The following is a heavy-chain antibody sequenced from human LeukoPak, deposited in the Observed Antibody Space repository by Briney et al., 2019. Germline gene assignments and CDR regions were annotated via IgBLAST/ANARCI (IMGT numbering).Heavy chain of an antibody. D-gene: IGHD1-20*01. CDR3: AALTGTSHDY. CDR1: GGTFSSYA. CDR2: IIPIFGTA. J-gene: IGHJ4*02. V-gene: IGHV1-69*05. Sequence: ASVKVSCEASGGTFSSYAISWVRQAPGRGLEWMGGIIPIFGTANYAQKFQGRVTITTDESTSTAYMELSSLRSEDTAVYYCAALTGTSHDYWGQGTLVTVSS.